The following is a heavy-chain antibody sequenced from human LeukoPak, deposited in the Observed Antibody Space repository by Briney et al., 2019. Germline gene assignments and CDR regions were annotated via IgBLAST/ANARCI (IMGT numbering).Heavy chain of an antibody. V-gene: IGHV1-8*01. D-gene: IGHD3-22*01. Sequence: ASVTVSCKASGYTFTSYDINWVRQATGQGLEWMGWMNPNSGNTGYTQKFKGRVSMTRDTSISTAYMELSSLRSDDTAVYYCARAQYYDVSGYDYFDYWGQGTLVTVSS. CDR2: MNPNSGNT. CDR3: ARAQYYDVSGYDYFDY. CDR1: GYTFTSYD. J-gene: IGHJ4*02.